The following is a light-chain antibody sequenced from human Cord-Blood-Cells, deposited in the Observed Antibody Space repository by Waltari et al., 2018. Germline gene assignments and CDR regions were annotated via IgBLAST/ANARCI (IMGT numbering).Light chain of an antibody. V-gene: IGKV1-9*01. CDR1: KGISSY. J-gene: IGKJ4*01. Sequence: DIQLTPSPSFLSASVGDRVTITCRASKGISSYLAGYQQKQGKAPKLLIYPASTLQSGVPSRFSGSGSGTEFTLTISILQPEDFATYYCQQLNSYPLTFGGGTKVEIK. CDR2: PAS. CDR3: QQLNSYPLT.